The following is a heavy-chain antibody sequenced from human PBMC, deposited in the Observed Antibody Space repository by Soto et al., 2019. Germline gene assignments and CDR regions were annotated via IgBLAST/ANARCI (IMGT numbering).Heavy chain of an antibody. CDR2: IIPIFGTA. J-gene: IGHJ6*02. V-gene: IGHV1-69*13. CDR1: GGTFSSYA. Sequence: ASVKVSCKASGGTFSSYAISWVRQAPGQGLEWMGGIIPIFGTANYAQKFQGRVTITADESTSTAYMELSSLRSEDTAVYYCARDLGIRGNYYYYGMDVWGQGTTVTVSS. D-gene: IGHD6-13*01. CDR3: ARDLGIRGNYYYYGMDV.